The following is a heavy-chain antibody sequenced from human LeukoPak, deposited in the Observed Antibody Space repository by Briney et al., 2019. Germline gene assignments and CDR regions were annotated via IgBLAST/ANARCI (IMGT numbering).Heavy chain of an antibody. CDR3: ARRRGSSTGQFDC. Sequence: GESLKISCKGSGSSFTSYWIGWVRQMPGKGLEWVGIIYPNDSDTRYSPSFQGQVTISADKSISTAYLQWGSLKASDTAMYYCARRRGSSTGQFDCWGQGTLVTV. J-gene: IGHJ4*02. D-gene: IGHD2-2*01. CDR2: IYPNDSDT. V-gene: IGHV5-51*01. CDR1: GSSFTSYW.